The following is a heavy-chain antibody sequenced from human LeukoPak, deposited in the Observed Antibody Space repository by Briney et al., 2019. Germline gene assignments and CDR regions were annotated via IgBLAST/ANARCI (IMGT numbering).Heavy chain of an antibody. CDR3: ARGLTPANAYSGYDSLDYYYYMDV. V-gene: IGHV1-69*06. CDR2: IIPIFGTA. CDR1: GGTFSSYA. D-gene: IGHD5-12*01. J-gene: IGHJ6*03. Sequence: GASVTVSCKASGGTFSSYAISWGRQAPGQGREGMGGIIPIFGTANYAQKFQGRVTITADKSTSTAYMELSSLRSEDTAVYYCARGLTPANAYSGYDSLDYYYYMDVWGKGTTVTVSS.